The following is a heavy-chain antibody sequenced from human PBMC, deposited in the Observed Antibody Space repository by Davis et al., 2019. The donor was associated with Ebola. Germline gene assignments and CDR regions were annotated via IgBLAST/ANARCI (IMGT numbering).Heavy chain of an antibody. D-gene: IGHD6-13*01. Sequence: PGGSLRLSCAASGFTFSSYEMNWVRQAPGKGLEWVSYISSSGSTIYYADSVKGRFTISRDNAKNSLYLQMNSLRAEDTAVYYCASGDGSSQYYYYYGMDVWGQGTTVTVSS. J-gene: IGHJ6*02. CDR3: ASGDGSSQYYYYYGMDV. V-gene: IGHV3-48*03. CDR1: GFTFSSYE. CDR2: ISSSGSTI.